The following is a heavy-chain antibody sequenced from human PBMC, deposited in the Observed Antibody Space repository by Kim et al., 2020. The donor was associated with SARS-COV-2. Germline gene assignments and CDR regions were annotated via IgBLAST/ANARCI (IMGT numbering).Heavy chain of an antibody. CDR2: ET. D-gene: IGHD6-19*01. J-gene: IGHJ4*02. Sequence: ETIYARKFQGKVTMTEDTSTDTAYMGLSSLRSEDTAVYYCATGGGWSFDYWGQGTLVTVSS. CDR3: ATGGGWSFDY. V-gene: IGHV1-24*01.